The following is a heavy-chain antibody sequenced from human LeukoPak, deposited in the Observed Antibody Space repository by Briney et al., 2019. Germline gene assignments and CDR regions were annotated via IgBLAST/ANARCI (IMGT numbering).Heavy chain of an antibody. J-gene: IGHJ4*02. Sequence: GESLKISCKGSGYSFTSHWIGWVRQMPGKGLEWMGIIYPGDSDTRYSPSFQGQVTISADKSISTAYLQWSSLKASDTAMYYCARRQSITMVRGVIITGYYFDYWGQGTLVTVSS. CDR3: ARRQSITMVRGVIITGYYFDY. V-gene: IGHV5-51*01. CDR2: IYPGDSDT. CDR1: GYSFTSHW. D-gene: IGHD3-10*01.